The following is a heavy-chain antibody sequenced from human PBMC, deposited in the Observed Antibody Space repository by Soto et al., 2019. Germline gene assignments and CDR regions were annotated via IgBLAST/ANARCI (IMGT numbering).Heavy chain of an antibody. J-gene: IGHJ4*02. V-gene: IGHV1-58*01. D-gene: IGHD4-17*01. CDR3: AEVPSTVTRGGC. CDR1: GFTFTSSA. Sequence: ASVKVSCKASGFTFTSSAVQWVRQARGQRLEWIGWIVVGSGNTNYAQKFQERVTITRDMSTSTAYMELSSLRSEDTAVYYCAEVPSTVTRGGCWGQGTLVTVYS. CDR2: IVVGSGNT.